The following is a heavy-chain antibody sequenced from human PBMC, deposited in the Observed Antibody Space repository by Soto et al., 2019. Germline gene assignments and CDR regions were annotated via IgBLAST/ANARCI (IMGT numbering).Heavy chain of an antibody. V-gene: IGHV3-21*04. D-gene: IGHD3-22*01. J-gene: IGHJ6*02. CDR1: GFTFSSYS. CDR2: ISSSSSYI. CDR3: AREVVVVITTPYYYYGMDV. Sequence: GGSLRLSCAASGFTFSSYSMNWVRQAPGKGLEWVSSISSSSSYIYYADSVKGRFTISRDNAKNSLYLQMNSLRAEDTAVYYCAREVVVVITTPYYYYGMDVWGQGTTVTVSS.